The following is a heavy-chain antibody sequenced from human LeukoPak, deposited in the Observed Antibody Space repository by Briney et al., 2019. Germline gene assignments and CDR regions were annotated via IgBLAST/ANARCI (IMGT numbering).Heavy chain of an antibody. J-gene: IGHJ4*02. Sequence: GGTLRLSCAASGFTFSSYGMSWVRQAPGKGLEWVSAISGSGGSTYYADSVKGRFTISRDNAKNSLYLQMNSLRAEDTAVYYCARVGTSGSFDYWGQGTLVTVSS. CDR1: GFTFSSYG. D-gene: IGHD1-26*01. CDR2: ISGSGGST. V-gene: IGHV3-23*01. CDR3: ARVGTSGSFDY.